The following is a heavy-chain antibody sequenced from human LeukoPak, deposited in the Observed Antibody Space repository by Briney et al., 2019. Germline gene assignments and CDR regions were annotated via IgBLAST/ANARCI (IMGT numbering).Heavy chain of an antibody. CDR3: AKDLTMTALGFYYYGMDV. V-gene: IGHV3-23*01. Sequence: PGGSLRLSCAASGFTFSSYAMSWVRQAPGKGLEWVSGISGSGGSTYYADSVKGRFTISRDDSKNTLYLRMNSLRAEDTAVYFCAKDLTMTALGFYYYGMDVWGQGTTVTVSS. D-gene: IGHD3-22*01. J-gene: IGHJ6*02. CDR1: GFTFSSYA. CDR2: ISGSGGST.